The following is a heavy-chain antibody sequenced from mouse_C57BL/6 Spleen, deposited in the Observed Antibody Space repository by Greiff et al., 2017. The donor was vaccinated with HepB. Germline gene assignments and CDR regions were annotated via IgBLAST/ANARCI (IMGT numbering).Heavy chain of an antibody. CDR1: GYTFTSYW. V-gene: IGHV1-7*01. CDR3: ARSSEYSTLDY. CDR2: INPSSGYT. J-gene: IGHJ2*01. Sequence: VQLQQSGAELAKPGASVKLSCKASGYTFTSYWMHWVKQRPGQGLEWIGYINPSSGYTKYKQKFKDKATLTADKSSSTAYMKLSSLTYEDSAFEYCARSSEYSTLDYWGQGTTLTVSS. D-gene: IGHD5-1*01.